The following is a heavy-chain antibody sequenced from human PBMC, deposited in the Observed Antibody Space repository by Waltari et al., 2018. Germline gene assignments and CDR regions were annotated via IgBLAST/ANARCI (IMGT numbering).Heavy chain of an antibody. Sequence: EVQLLESGGGLVQPGGSLRLSCAASGFTFSSYAMSWVRQAPGKGLEWVSVIYSGGSTYEADSVKGRFTISRDNSKNTLYLQMNSLRAEDTAVYYCAKVFERLVRELDYWGQGTLVTVSS. V-gene: IGHV3-23*03. CDR2: IYSGGST. CDR1: GFTFSSYA. J-gene: IGHJ4*02. CDR3: AKVFERLVRELDY. D-gene: IGHD6-19*01.